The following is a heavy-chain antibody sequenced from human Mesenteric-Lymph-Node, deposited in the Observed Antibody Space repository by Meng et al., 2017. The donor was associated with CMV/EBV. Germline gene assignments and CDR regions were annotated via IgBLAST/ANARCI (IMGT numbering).Heavy chain of an antibody. Sequence: GGSLRLSCAASGFTFDDYAMHWVRQAPGKGLEWVPGISWNSGSIGYADSVKGRFTISRDNAKNTLYLQMNSLRAEDTAVYYCARDRGMTPVTRSPHYFDYWGQGALVTVSS. CDR2: ISWNSGSI. J-gene: IGHJ4*02. V-gene: IGHV3-9*01. D-gene: IGHD4-11*01. CDR1: GFTFDDYA. CDR3: ARDRGMTPVTRSPHYFDY.